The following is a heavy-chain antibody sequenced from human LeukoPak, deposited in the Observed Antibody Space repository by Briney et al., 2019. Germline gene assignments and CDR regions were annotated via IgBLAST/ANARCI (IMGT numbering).Heavy chain of an antibody. V-gene: IGHV3-53*05. J-gene: IGHJ3*02. Sequence: GGSLRLSCAASGFTVSSNYMSWVRQAPGKGLEWVSVIYSGGSTYYADSVKGRFTISRDNSKNTLYLQMNSLRAEDTAVYYCASPIAVAGNDDFDSWGQGTMVTVSS. CDR1: GFTVSSNY. CDR2: IYSGGST. D-gene: IGHD6-19*01. CDR3: ASPIAVAGNDDFDS.